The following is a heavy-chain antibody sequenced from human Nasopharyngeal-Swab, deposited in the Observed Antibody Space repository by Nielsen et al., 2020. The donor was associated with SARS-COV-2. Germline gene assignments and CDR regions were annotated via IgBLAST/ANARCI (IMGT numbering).Heavy chain of an antibody. J-gene: IGHJ4*02. CDR1: GGSISGYY. CDR2: IFYSGST. Sequence: SETLSLTCTVPGGSISGYYWSWIRQPPGKGLEWIGHIFYSGSTTYNPSLRSRVTISVDTSKNQFSLRLSSVTAADTAMYYCAKEGEGGPNYFEFWGQGNLVTVSS. CDR3: AKEGEGGPNYFEF. D-gene: IGHD3-10*01. V-gene: IGHV4-59*01.